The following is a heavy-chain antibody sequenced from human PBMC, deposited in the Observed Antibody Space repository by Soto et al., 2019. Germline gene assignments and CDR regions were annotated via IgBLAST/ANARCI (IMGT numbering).Heavy chain of an antibody. J-gene: IGHJ6*02. D-gene: IGHD2-2*01. V-gene: IGHV3-23*01. CDR2: ISGSGGST. Sequence: EVQLLESGGGLVQPGGSLRLSCAASGFTFSSYAMSWVRQAPGKGLEWVSAISGSGGSTYYADSVKGRFTISRDNSKNTLYLQMNSLRADDTAVYYCATDCISTSCDLYGMDVWGQGTKVTVSS. CDR1: GFTFSSYA. CDR3: ATDCISTSCDLYGMDV.